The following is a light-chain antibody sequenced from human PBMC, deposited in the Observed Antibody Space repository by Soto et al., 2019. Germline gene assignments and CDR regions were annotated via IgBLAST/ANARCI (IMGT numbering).Light chain of an antibody. J-gene: IGKJ4*01. CDR3: QHYNNWPLT. CDR2: ATS. Sequence: EIVMTQSPSTLSVSPGERASLSCRASQSVSSNLAWYQQKPGQTPRLLIYATSTRATGIPARFSGSGSGTEFTLTISVLQYEDVAVYCCQHYNNWPLTFGGGTKVEIK. V-gene: IGKV3-15*01. CDR1: QSVSSN.